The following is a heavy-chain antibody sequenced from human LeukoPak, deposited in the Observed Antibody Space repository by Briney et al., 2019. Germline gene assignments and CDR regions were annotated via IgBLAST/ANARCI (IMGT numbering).Heavy chain of an antibody. J-gene: IGHJ4*02. CDR3: GKDERSYYYGSGSYYTTPTYFDY. D-gene: IGHD3-10*01. V-gene: IGHV3-23*01. Sequence: PGGSLRLSCAASGFTFSNYAMSWVRQTPGKGLEWVSTIGGSGISIYYADFVKGRFTISRDNSKNTLYLQMNSLRAEDTAVYYCGKDERSYYYGSGSYYTTPTYFDYWGQGTLVTVSS. CDR2: IGGSGISI. CDR1: GFTFSNYA.